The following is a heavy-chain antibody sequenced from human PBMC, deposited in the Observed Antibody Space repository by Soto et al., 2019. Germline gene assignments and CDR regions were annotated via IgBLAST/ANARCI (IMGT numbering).Heavy chain of an antibody. Sequence: PGGSLRLSXAASGFTFSSYAMSWVRQAPGKGLEWVSAISGSGGSTYYADSVKGRFTISRDNSKNTLYLQMNSLRAEDTAVYYCAKMYYDILTGQSTPLDYWGQGTLVTVSS. V-gene: IGHV3-23*01. CDR2: ISGSGGST. CDR3: AKMYYDILTGQSTPLDY. CDR1: GFTFSSYA. D-gene: IGHD3-9*01. J-gene: IGHJ4*02.